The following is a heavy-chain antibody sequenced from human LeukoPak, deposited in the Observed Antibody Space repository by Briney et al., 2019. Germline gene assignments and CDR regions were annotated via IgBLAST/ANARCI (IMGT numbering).Heavy chain of an antibody. Sequence: SETLSLTCAVYGGSFSGYYWSWIRQPPGKGLEWIGEINHSGSTNYKPSLKSRVTISVDTSKNQFSLKLSSVTAADTAVYYCASSCSGGSCYGTWGQGTLVTVSS. J-gene: IGHJ5*02. CDR2: INHSGST. D-gene: IGHD2-15*01. V-gene: IGHV4-34*01. CDR3: ASSCSGGSCYGT. CDR1: GGSFSGYY.